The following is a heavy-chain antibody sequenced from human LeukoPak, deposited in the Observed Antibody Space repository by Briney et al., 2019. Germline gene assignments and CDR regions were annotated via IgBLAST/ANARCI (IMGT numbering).Heavy chain of an antibody. CDR3: AKFYARGGYDFDY. D-gene: IGHD5-12*01. V-gene: IGHV3-23*01. J-gene: IGHJ4*02. CDR2: ITGGGGIHT. Sequence: GGSLRLSCVASGFGFSSYDVAWVRQAPWKGLEWVSYITGGGGIHTRCADSVKGRCTISRDDSRSTLYLQMNSLRAEDTAIYYCAKFYARGGYDFDYWGQGTLVTVSS. CDR1: GFGFSSYD.